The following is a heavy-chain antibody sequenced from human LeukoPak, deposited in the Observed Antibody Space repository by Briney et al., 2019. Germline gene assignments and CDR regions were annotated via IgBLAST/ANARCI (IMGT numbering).Heavy chain of an antibody. D-gene: IGHD1-1*01. J-gene: IGHJ4*02. Sequence: PGRSLRLSCAASGFTFTDFGLHWVRQAPGKGLEWVAVISHDELTKNYADSVKGRFTISRDNAKNLVYLQINSLRAEDTAVYFCARHTLWRFDYWGQGALVTVSS. CDR3: ARHTLWRFDY. CDR1: GFTFTDFG. CDR2: ISHDELTK. V-gene: IGHV3-33*03.